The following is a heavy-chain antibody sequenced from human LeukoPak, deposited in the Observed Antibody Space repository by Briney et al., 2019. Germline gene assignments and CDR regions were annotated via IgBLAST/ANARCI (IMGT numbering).Heavy chain of an antibody. V-gene: IGHV4-59*01. CDR3: AGYGNYWDWYFDL. CDR2: IYYSGST. Sequence: SETLSLTCTVSGGSISSYYWSWIRQPPGKGLEWIGYIYYSGSTNYNPSLKSRVTISVDTSKNQISLRLTSVTAADTAVYYCAGYGNYWDWYFDLWGRGTLVTVSS. CDR1: GGSISSYY. D-gene: IGHD4-11*01. J-gene: IGHJ2*01.